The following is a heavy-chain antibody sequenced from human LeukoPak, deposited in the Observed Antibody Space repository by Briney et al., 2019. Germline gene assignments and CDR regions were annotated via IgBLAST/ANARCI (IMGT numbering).Heavy chain of an antibody. D-gene: IGHD2-2*01. Sequence: GGSLRLSCAASGFTFSDYGMHWVRQAPDKGLEWVAFIRYDGGNKYYADSVKGRFTISRDNSKNTLYLQLNSLRAEDTAVYYCAKSHRGHCSTTTCDDEGDYWGQGTLVTVSS. V-gene: IGHV3-30*02. CDR3: AKSHRGHCSTTTCDDEGDY. CDR1: GFTFSDYG. CDR2: IRYDGGNK. J-gene: IGHJ4*02.